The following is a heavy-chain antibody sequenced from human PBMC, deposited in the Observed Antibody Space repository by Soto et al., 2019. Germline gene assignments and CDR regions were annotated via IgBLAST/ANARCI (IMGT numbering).Heavy chain of an antibody. J-gene: IGHJ4*02. Sequence: EVQLVESGGGLVQPGRSLRLSCAASGFTFDDFAMHWVRQAPGKGLEWVAGITWNSGTIDYAGSVKGRFTISRDNAKNSLYLQMNILRAGDTAFYYCVKGGSQWLDPFESWGQGTLVTVSS. CDR2: ITWNSGTI. V-gene: IGHV3-9*01. CDR1: GFTFDDFA. CDR3: VKGGSQWLDPFES. D-gene: IGHD6-19*01.